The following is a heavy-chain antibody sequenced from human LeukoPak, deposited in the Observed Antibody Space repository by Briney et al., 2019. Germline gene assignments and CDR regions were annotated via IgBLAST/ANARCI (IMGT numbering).Heavy chain of an antibody. J-gene: IGHJ6*03. Sequence: SETLSLTCTVSGVPISSYYWSWIHQPPRKELEWIGYIYYSGSTNYIPALKSRVTISVDTSKNQFSLKLSSVTAADTAVYYCARVKAAAPRGLYYYMDVWGKGTTVTVSS. D-gene: IGHD6-13*01. CDR2: IYYSGST. V-gene: IGHV4-59*01. CDR1: GVPISSYY. CDR3: ARVKAAAPRGLYYYMDV.